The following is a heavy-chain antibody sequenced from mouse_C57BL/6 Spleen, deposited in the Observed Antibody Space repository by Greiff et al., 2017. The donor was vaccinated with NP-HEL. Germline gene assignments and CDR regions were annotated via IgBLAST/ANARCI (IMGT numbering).Heavy chain of an antibody. J-gene: IGHJ1*03. D-gene: IGHD2-2*01. CDR1: GYTFTSYW. CDR2: INPSNGGT. V-gene: IGHV1-53*01. Sequence: QVQLQQPGTELVKPGASVKLSCKASGYTFTSYWMHWVKQRPGQGLEWIGNINPSNGGTNYNEKFKSKATLTVEKSSSTAYMQLSSLTSEDSAVYYCAREGLRRCGFDVWGTGTTVTVSS. CDR3: AREGLRRCGFDV.